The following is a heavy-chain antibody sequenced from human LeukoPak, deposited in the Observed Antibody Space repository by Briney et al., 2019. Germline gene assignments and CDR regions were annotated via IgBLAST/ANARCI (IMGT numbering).Heavy chain of an antibody. Sequence: GGSLRLSCAASGFTFSSYAMSWVRQAPGKGLEWVSAISGSGGSTYYADSVKGRFTISRDSSKNTLYLQMNSLRAEDTAVYYCSKDKPRFFWSGYHYFDYWGQGTLVTVSS. J-gene: IGHJ4*02. CDR3: SKDKPRFFWSGYHYFDY. V-gene: IGHV3-23*01. D-gene: IGHD3-3*01. CDR1: GFTFSSYA. CDR2: ISGSGGST.